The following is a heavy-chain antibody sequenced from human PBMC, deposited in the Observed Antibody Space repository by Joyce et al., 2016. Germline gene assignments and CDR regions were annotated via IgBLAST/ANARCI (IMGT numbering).Heavy chain of an antibody. J-gene: IGHJ4*02. Sequence: QGQLVESGGGVVQPGRSLRLSCAASGFTFSNYGMHWVRQAPGKGVGWVAVISYDGSNKHYGDSVKGRFTISRDNSKNTLYLQMNSLRAEDTAVYYCAGGILTGYFDYWGQGTLVTVSS. CDR1: GFTFSNYG. V-gene: IGHV3-30*03. CDR3: AGGILTGYFDY. D-gene: IGHD3-9*01. CDR2: ISYDGSNK.